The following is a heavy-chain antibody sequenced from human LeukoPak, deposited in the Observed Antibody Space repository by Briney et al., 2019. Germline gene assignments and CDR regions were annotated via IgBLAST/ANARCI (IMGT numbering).Heavy chain of an antibody. Sequence: GASVKVSCKASGYTFTSYGINWVRQAPGQGLEWMGWINTYTGNTNYAQKLQGRVTMTTDTSTSTAYTELRSLRSDDTAVYYCARKGGYSRYWFDPWGQGTLVTVSS. D-gene: IGHD2-15*01. CDR3: ARKGGYSRYWFDP. J-gene: IGHJ5*02. CDR1: GYTFTSYG. CDR2: INTYTGNT. V-gene: IGHV1-18*01.